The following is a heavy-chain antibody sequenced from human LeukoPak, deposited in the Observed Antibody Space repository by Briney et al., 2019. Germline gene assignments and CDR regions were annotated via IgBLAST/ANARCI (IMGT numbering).Heavy chain of an antibody. CDR2: INQDGSEK. CDR3: ARDPTGVGATMGDY. V-gene: IGHV3-7*01. Sequence: GGSLRLSCAASGFTLSSYLMSWVRQAPGKGLEWVANINQDGSEKYYVDSVTGRLTISTDTAKNSLYLQMNSLRAEDTAVYYCARDPTGVGATMGDYWGQGTLVTVSS. D-gene: IGHD1-26*01. CDR1: GFTLSSYL. J-gene: IGHJ4*02.